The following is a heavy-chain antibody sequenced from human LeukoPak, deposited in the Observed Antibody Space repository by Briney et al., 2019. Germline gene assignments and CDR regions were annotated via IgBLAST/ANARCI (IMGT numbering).Heavy chain of an antibody. CDR1: GDSVSSNTAA. J-gene: IGHJ4*02. V-gene: IGHV6-1*01. D-gene: IGHD3-3*02. CDR3: ARSISSGGFRLDY. CDR2: TYYRSKWYN. Sequence: SQTLSLTCAISGDSVSSNTAAWNWIRQSPSRGLEWLGRTYYRSKWYNDYAVPVKSRITINPDTSKNQFSLQLYSVTPEDTAVYYCARSISSGGFRLDYWGQGTLVTVSS.